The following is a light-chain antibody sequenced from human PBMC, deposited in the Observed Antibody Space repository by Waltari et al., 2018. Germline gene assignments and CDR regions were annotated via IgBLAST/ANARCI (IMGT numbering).Light chain of an antibody. CDR2: DVS. CDR3: CSFTSRSTWV. Sequence: QSALTQPASVSGSPGQSITISCPGTSSDVGGYNYVSWYQQHPGKAPKLLIFDVSNPPSGVSNRFSGSKSGNTASLTISGLQAEDESDYYCCSFTSRSTWVFGGGTKVTVL. J-gene: IGLJ3*02. V-gene: IGLV2-14*01. CDR1: SSDVGGYNY.